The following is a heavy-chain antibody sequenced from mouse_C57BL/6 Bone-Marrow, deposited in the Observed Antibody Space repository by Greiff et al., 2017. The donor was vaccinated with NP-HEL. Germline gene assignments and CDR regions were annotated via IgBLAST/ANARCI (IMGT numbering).Heavy chain of an antibody. D-gene: IGHD1-1*01. J-gene: IGHJ2*01. Sequence: QVQLQQPGAELVKPGASVKLSCKASGYTFTSYWMHWMKQRPGQGLEWIGMIHPNSGSTNYNEKFKSKATLTVDKSSSTAYMQLSSLTSEDSAVYYCARCPFYYYGSSYSYYFDYWGQGTTLTVSS. V-gene: IGHV1-64*01. CDR1: GYTFTSYW. CDR3: ARCPFYYYGSSYSYYFDY. CDR2: IHPNSGST.